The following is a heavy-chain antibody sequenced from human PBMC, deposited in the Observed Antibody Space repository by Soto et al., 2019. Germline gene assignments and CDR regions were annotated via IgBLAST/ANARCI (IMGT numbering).Heavy chain of an antibody. V-gene: IGHV3-23*01. CDR2: ISGSGGST. CDR3: ATQAATMVRGVLDY. D-gene: IGHD3-10*01. J-gene: IGHJ4*02. Sequence: PGGSLRLSCAASGFTFSSYAMSWVRQAPGKGLEWVSGISGSGGSTYYADSVKGRFTISRDNAKNTLYLQMNSLRAEDTAVYYCATQAATMVRGVLDYWGQGTLVTVSS. CDR1: GFTFSSYA.